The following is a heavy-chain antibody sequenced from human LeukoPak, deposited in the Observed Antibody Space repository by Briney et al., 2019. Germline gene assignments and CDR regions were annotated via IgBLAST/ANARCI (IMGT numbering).Heavy chain of an antibody. CDR3: ARDSGSGSYYGMDV. V-gene: IGHV4-4*02. D-gene: IGHD3-10*01. J-gene: IGHJ6*04. CDR2: IYHSGST. Sequence: PSETLSLTCAVSGGSISSSNWWSWVRPPPGKGLEWIGEIYHSGSTNYKPSLKSRVTISVDKSKNKFSLKLSSVTAADTAVYYCARDSGSGSYYGMDVWGKGTTVTVSS. CDR1: GGSISSSNW.